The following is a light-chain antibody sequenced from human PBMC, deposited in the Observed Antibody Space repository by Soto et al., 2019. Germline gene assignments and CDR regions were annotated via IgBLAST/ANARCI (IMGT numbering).Light chain of an antibody. V-gene: IGKV3-11*01. Sequence: EVVLTQPPATLSLSPGARATLSCRASENVITFVDWYQQKPGHAPRLLIYGASNRATGISARFSGSGSGTDFTLTMSKLEPEDFAVYDGQQHSRWHACTVGRGIMVEI. J-gene: IGKJ1*01. CDR3: QQHSRWHACT. CDR2: GAS. CDR1: ENVITF.